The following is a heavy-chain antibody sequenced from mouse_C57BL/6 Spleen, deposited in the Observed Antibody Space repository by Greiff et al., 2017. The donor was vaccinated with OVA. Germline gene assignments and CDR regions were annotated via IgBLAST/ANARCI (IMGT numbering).Heavy chain of an antibody. CDR3: AMEVDSNYFDY. D-gene: IGHD1-1*02. CDR1: GYTFTSYW. V-gene: IGHV1-64*01. Sequence: QVQLQQPGAELVKPGASVTLSCKASGYTFTSYWMHWVKQRPGQGLEWIGMIHPNSGSTNYNQKFKSKATLTVDKSSSTAYMELSSLTSDDSAVYYCAMEVDSNYFDYWGQGTTLTVSS. J-gene: IGHJ2*01. CDR2: IHPNSGST.